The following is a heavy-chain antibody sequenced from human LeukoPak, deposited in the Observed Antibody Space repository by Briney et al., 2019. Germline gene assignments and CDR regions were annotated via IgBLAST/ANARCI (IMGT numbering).Heavy chain of an antibody. Sequence: PSETLSLTCTVSGVSMSSYYWSWIRQPPGKGLEWIGYIYYSGSTNYNPSLKSRVTISVDTSKSQFSLKLSSVTAADTAVYYCARQGSGSYPYYYYGMDVWGQGTTVTVSS. CDR2: IYYSGST. D-gene: IGHD1-26*01. CDR1: GVSMSSYY. V-gene: IGHV4-59*01. J-gene: IGHJ6*02. CDR3: ARQGSGSYPYYYYGMDV.